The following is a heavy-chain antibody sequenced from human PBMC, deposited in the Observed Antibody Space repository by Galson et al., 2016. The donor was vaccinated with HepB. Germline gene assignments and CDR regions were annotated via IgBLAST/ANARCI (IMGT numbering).Heavy chain of an antibody. CDR2: ISSGGRDT. J-gene: IGHJ4*02. CDR3: ARDRTSRAALDY. Sequence: SLRLSCAASGFTFSDFYMTWIRQAPGKGLDYVSHISSGGRDTNYADSVKGRFTISRDNAKKSLYLQMNGLRAEDTAVYYCARDRTSRAALDYWGQGTLGTVSS. D-gene: IGHD6-25*01. V-gene: IGHV3-11*06. CDR1: GFTFSDFY.